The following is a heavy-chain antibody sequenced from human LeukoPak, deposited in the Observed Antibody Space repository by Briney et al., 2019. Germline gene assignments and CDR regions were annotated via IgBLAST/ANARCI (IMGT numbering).Heavy chain of an antibody. Sequence: GGSLTLSCAVSGFTVSSNYMNWLRQAPGKGLEWVSYIYSGGMTYYPDSLKSRVTISRDTSKNTLYLQMVSLRDEDTAVYYCARERRYCSGDNCSSGYDYWGRGTLVTVSS. J-gene: IGHJ4*02. V-gene: IGHV3-53*01. D-gene: IGHD2-15*01. CDR2: IYSGGMT. CDR3: ARERRYCSGDNCSSGYDY. CDR1: GFTVSSNY.